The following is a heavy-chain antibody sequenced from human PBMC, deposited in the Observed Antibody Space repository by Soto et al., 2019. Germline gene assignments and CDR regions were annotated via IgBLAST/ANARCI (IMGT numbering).Heavy chain of an antibody. D-gene: IGHD3-3*01. Sequence: QITLNESGPTQVKPRQTLTLTCTFSGFPLTTSGVGVGWIRQSPGRAPEWLALIYWDDDKRYSPSLKGRFTITKDTSKNQVVLTMADLDPADTATYYCAHRVLRTVFGLVTTTAIYFDFWGQGTPVAVSS. CDR3: AHRVLRTVFGLVTTTAIYFDF. J-gene: IGHJ4*02. CDR1: GFPLTTSGVG. V-gene: IGHV2-5*02. CDR2: IYWDDDK.